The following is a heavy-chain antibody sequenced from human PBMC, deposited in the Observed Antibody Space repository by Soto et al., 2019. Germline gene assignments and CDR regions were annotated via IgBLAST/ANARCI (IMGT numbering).Heavy chain of an antibody. CDR1: GYTFTSYA. J-gene: IGHJ5*02. D-gene: IGHD2-15*01. CDR2: INAGNGNT. V-gene: IGHV1-3*01. CDR3: ARESYCSGGSCYRQPPWFDP. Sequence: ASVKVSCKASGYTFTSYAMHWVRQAPGQRLEWMGWINAGNGNTEYSQKFQGRVTITRDTSASTAYMELSSLRSEDTAVYYCARESYCSGGSCYRQPPWFDPWGQGTLVTVSS.